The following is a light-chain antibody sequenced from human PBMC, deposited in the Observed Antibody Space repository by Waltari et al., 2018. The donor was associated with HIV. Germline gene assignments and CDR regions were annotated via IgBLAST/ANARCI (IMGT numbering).Light chain of an antibody. CDR2: GAS. CDR3: QQYGTSPPFT. CDR1: QSVNSNY. Sequence: ELVLTQSPGTLSLSPGERAALSCRASQSVNSNYLAWYQQKPGQAPRLLIYGASSRATGIPDRFSGSGSGTDFTLTISRLEPEDFAVYFCQQYGTSPPFTFGPGTKVDI. V-gene: IGKV3-20*01. J-gene: IGKJ3*01.